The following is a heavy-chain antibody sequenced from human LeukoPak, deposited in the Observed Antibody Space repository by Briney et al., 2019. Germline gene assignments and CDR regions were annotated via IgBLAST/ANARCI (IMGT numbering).Heavy chain of an antibody. V-gene: IGHV1-18*01. J-gene: IGHJ5*02. CDR3: ARAAPMVRGAIGETNCFDP. D-gene: IGHD3-10*01. Sequence: GSVNVSCKASVYTFTSYGISGVRQAPGQGVAWMGWISAYNGNTNYAQKLQGRVTMPTDTSTSTAYMELRSLRSEDTAVYYCARAAPMVRGAIGETNCFDPWGQGTLVPVSS. CDR1: VYTFTSYG. CDR2: ISAYNGNT.